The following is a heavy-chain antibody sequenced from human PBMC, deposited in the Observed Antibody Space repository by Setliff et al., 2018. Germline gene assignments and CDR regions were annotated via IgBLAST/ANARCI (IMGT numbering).Heavy chain of an antibody. J-gene: IGHJ4*01. CDR3: ARARADYVSDY. V-gene: IGHV3-43*01. CDR1: GFTFDDYT. Sequence: GGSLRLSCAASGFTFDDYTMHWVRQAPGKGLEWVSVTSWDGGCTDFADSVKGRFTISRDNSRNSLYLQMHSLRTEDSALYYCARARADYVSDYWGQGTLVTVSS. CDR2: TSWDGGCT. D-gene: IGHD4-17*01.